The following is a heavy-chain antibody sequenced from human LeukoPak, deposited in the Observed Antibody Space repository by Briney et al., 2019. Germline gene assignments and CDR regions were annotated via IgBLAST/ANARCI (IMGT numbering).Heavy chain of an antibody. CDR2: IYHSGST. Sequence: SETLSLTCTVSGYSISSGYYWGWIRQPPGKGLEWIGSIYHSGSTYYNPSLKSRVTISVDTSKNQFSLKVTSVTAADTAVYYCARARVPAARVGWFDPWGQGTLVTVSS. V-gene: IGHV4-38-2*02. CDR1: GYSISSGYY. D-gene: IGHD2-2*01. CDR3: ARARVPAARVGWFDP. J-gene: IGHJ5*02.